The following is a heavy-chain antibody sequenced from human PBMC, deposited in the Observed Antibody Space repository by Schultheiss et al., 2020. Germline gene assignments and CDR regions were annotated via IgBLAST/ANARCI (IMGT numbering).Heavy chain of an antibody. Sequence: SQTLSLTCAISGDSVSSNSAARNWIRQSPSRGLEWLGRTYYRSKWYNDYAVSVKSRITINPDTSKNQFSLKLSSVTAADTAVYYCARYGYYYYYGMDVWGQGTTVTVSS. CDR3: ARYGYYYYYGMDV. CDR2: TYYRSKWYN. D-gene: IGHD4-17*01. V-gene: IGHV6-1*01. CDR1: GDSVSSNSAA. J-gene: IGHJ6*02.